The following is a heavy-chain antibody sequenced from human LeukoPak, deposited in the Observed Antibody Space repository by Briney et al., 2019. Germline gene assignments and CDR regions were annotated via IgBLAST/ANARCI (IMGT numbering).Heavy chain of an antibody. Sequence: GASVKVSCKASGGTFSSYAISWVRQAPGQGLEWMGRIIPIFGTANYAQKFQGRVTITTDESTGTAYMELSSLRSEDTAVYYCARGARIAAAGDYFDYWGQGTLVTVSS. D-gene: IGHD6-13*01. V-gene: IGHV1-69*05. CDR3: ARGARIAAAGDYFDY. J-gene: IGHJ4*02. CDR1: GGTFSSYA. CDR2: IIPIFGTA.